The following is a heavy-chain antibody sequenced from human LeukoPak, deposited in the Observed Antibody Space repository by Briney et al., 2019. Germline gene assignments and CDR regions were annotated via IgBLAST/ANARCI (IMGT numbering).Heavy chain of an antibody. CDR3: AREGQLGGIDY. J-gene: IGHJ4*02. CDR2: IWYDGSNK. CDR1: GFTVSSNY. D-gene: IGHD6-6*01. Sequence: GGSLRLSCAASGFTVSSNYMSWVRQAPGKGLEWVAVIWYDGSNKYYADSVKGRFTISRDNSKNTLYLQMNSLRAEDTAVYYCAREGQLGGIDYWGQGTLVTVSS. V-gene: IGHV3-33*08.